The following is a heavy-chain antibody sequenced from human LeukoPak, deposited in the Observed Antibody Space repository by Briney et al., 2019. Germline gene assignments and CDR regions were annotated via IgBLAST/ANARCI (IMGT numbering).Heavy chain of an antibody. CDR2: DNHRGTT. CDR1: GWTFPGHH. J-gene: IGHJ4*02. CDR3: ARDPTTVVTLPYYFDF. Sequence: SETLSLTCPVYGWTFPGHHWNWLRQSAGKGLEWIGEDNHRGTTNYNPSLKSRVTISVDTSKNQFFLKLTSVTAADTAVYYCARDPTTVVTLPYYFDFWGQGTLVTVSS. D-gene: IGHD4-23*01. V-gene: IGHV4-34*01.